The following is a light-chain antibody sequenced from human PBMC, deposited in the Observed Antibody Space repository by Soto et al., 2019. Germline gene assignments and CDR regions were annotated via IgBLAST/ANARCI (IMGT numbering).Light chain of an antibody. CDR3: QQYYSTPWT. CDR1: QNVLYSSNKNY. J-gene: IGKJ1*01. CDR2: WAS. V-gene: IGKV4-1*01. Sequence: DIVMTQSPDSLAVSLGERATINCTSSQNVLYSSNKNYLAWFQQKPGQPPKLLIYWASTRGSGVPDRFSGSGSGTDFTLTISSLQAEDVAVYYCQQYYSTPWTFGQGTKVEIK.